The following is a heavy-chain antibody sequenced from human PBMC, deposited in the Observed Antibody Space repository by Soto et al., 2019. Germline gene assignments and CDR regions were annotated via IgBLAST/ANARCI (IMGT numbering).Heavy chain of an antibody. D-gene: IGHD3-10*01. CDR3: GRGCGYGPGGGLDY. CDR2: IYSGGST. CDR1: GFTVSSNY. J-gene: IGHJ4*02. V-gene: IGHV3-66*01. Sequence: EVQLVESGGGLVQPGGSLSLSCAASGFTVSSNYMSWVRQAPGKGLEWVSVIYSGGSTYYADSVKGRFTISRDNSKNKLYLQMNSRRAEETAVYKCGRGCGYGPGGGLDYWGQGTLVTVSS.